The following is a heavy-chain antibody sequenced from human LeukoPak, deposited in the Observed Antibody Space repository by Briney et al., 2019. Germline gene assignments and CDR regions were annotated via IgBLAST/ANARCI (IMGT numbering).Heavy chain of an antibody. J-gene: IGHJ4*02. D-gene: IGHD6-13*01. CDR2: IYHSGST. CDR1: GGSISSSNW. V-gene: IGHV4-4*02. Sequence: SGTLSLTCAVAGGSISSSNWWSWVRQPPGKGLDWIGEIYHSGSTNYNPSLKGRVTISVDKSKSQFSLKLSSVTAADTAVYYCARCYSSSRGAFDYWGQGTLVTVSS. CDR3: ARCYSSSRGAFDY.